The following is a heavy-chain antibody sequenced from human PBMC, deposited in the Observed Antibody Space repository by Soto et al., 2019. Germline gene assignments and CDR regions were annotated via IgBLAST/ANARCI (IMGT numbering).Heavy chain of an antibody. CDR1: GGTFSSYA. CDR2: IIPIFGTA. J-gene: IGHJ6*02. V-gene: IGHV1-69*13. D-gene: IGHD3-16*02. CDR3: ATSITGGGVIVRRGMDV. Sequence: SVKVSCKASGGTFSSYAISWVRQAPGQGLEWMGGIIPIFGTANYAQKFQGRVTITADESTSTAYMELSSLRSEDTAVYYCATSITGGGVIVRRGMDVWGQGTTVTVSS.